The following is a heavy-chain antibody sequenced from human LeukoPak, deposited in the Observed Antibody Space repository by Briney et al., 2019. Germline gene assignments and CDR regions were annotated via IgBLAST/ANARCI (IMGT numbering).Heavy chain of an antibody. Sequence: GASVKVSCKASGYTFTSYYMHWVRQAPGQGLEWMGWINPNSGGTNYAQKLQGRVTMTSDTSISTAYMELSRLRSDETAVYYCARDIVVVPDAMRFRDYYYYYMDVWGKGTTVTVSS. CDR1: GYTFTSYY. J-gene: IGHJ6*03. D-gene: IGHD2-2*01. CDR2: INPNSGGT. CDR3: ARDIVVVPDAMRFRDYYYYYMDV. V-gene: IGHV1-2*02.